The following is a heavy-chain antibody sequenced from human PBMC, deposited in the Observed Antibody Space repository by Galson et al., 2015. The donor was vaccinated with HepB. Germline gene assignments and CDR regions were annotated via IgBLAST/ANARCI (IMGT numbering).Heavy chain of an antibody. V-gene: IGHV3-23*01. CDR2: ISGSGGST. CDR3: AKSLMVVITPNAFDI. Sequence: SLRLSCAASGFTFSSYAMSWVRQAPGKGLEWVSAISGSGGSTYYADSVKGRFTITRDNSKNTLYLQMNSLISEDTAVYYCAKSLMVVITPNAFDIWGQGTTVTVSS. J-gene: IGHJ3*02. D-gene: IGHD3-22*01. CDR1: GFTFSSYA.